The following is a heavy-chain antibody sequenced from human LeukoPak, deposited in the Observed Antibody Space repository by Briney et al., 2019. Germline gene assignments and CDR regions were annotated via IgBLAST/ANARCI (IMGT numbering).Heavy chain of an antibody. D-gene: IGHD6-19*01. CDR1: GYTFSSYD. J-gene: IGHJ4*02. CDR3: AKVAGSIDY. CDR2: MNPHSGYT. V-gene: IGHV1-8*03. Sequence: ASVKVSCKASGYTFSSYDINWVRQATGQGLEWMGWMNPHSGYTGYAQKFQGRVTITRNTSISTAYMELSSLRSEDTAVYYCAKVAGSIDYWGQGTLVPVSS.